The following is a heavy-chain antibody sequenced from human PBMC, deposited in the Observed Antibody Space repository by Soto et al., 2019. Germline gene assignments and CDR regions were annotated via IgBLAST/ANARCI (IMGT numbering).Heavy chain of an antibody. CDR2: INHSGST. V-gene: IGHV4-34*01. Sequence: SETLSLTCAVYGGSFSGYYWSWIRQPPGKGLEWIGEINHSGSTNYNPSLKSRVTISVDTSKNQFSLKLSSVTAADTAVYYCAREKRFLECLPTPDLDVGGKGTTATFS. CDR3: AREKRFLECLPTPDLDV. D-gene: IGHD3-3*01. J-gene: IGHJ6*03. CDR1: GGSFSGYY.